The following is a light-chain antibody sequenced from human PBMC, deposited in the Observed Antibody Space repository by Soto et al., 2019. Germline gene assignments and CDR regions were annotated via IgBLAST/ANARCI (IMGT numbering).Light chain of an antibody. Sequence: QTVVTQEPSLTVSPGGTVTLTCGSSTGAVTSYHYPHWFQQRPDQAPRTLIYDATDQPSWTPVRFSGSLLGDKAALTLSGAQPEDEAEYYCLLFCSGAPVFGLGTKLTVL. V-gene: IGLV7-46*01. J-gene: IGLJ1*01. CDR3: LLFCSGAPV. CDR1: TGAVTSYHY. CDR2: DAT.